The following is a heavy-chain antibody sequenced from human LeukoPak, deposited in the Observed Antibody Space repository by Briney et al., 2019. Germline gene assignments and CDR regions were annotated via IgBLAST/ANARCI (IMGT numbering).Heavy chain of an antibody. CDR3: ARDYPGDILTGYLGYHYYYMDV. CDR1: GYTFTSYG. Sequence: GASVKVSCKASGYTFTSYGISWVRQAPGQGLEWMGWISAYNGNTNYAQKLQGRVTMTTDTSTSTAYMELRSLRSEDTAVYYCARDYPGDILTGYLGYHYYYMDVWGKGTTVTISS. J-gene: IGHJ6*03. D-gene: IGHD3-9*01. V-gene: IGHV1-18*01. CDR2: ISAYNGNT.